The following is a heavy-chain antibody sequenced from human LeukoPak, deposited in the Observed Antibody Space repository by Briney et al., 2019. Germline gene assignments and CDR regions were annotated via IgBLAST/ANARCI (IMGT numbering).Heavy chain of an antibody. Sequence: PGGSLRLSCAASGFTVSSNYMSWVRQAPGKGLEWVSVIYSGGSTYYADSVKGRFTISRDNSKNTLYLQMNSLRAEDTAVYYCAKANDILTGSTPFDPWGQGTLVTVSS. CDR3: AKANDILTGSTPFDP. D-gene: IGHD3-9*01. CDR2: IYSGGST. V-gene: IGHV3-53*01. J-gene: IGHJ5*02. CDR1: GFTVSSNY.